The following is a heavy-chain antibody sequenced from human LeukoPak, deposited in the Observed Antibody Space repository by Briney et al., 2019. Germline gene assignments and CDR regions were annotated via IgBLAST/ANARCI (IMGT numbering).Heavy chain of an antibody. CDR2: IWYDGSNK. CDR1: GFTFSSYG. J-gene: IGHJ4*02. V-gene: IGHV3-33*01. CDR3: ASSGSGSYEDFDY. Sequence: PGGSLRLSCAASGFTFSSYGMHWVRQAPGKGLEWVAVIWYDGSNKYYADSVKGRFTISRDNSKNTLYLQMNSLRAEDTAVYYCASSGSGSYEDFDYWGQGTLVTVSS. D-gene: IGHD1-26*01.